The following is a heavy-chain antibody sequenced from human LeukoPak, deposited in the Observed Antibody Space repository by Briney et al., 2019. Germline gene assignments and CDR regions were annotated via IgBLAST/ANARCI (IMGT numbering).Heavy chain of an antibody. V-gene: IGHV1-18*01. CDR1: GYTFTNYG. Sequence: ASVKVSCNASGYTFTNYGIGWVRQAPGQGLEWMGRISTYNSETTYAKTFLGRVTMTTGTSTSTACMDLRSLSFDDTAVYYWARNSTVTTQSMDVWGSGTTVTVSS. D-gene: IGHD4-17*01. CDR2: ISTYNSET. CDR3: ARNSTVTTQSMDV. J-gene: IGHJ6*03.